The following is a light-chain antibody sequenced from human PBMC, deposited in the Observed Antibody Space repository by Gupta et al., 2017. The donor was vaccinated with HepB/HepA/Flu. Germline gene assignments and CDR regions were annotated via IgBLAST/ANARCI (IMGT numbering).Light chain of an antibody. Sequence: DIQMTQSPSSLSASVGDRVTITCRASQSIRNYLNWYQQKPGKAPKLLIYTASSLQSGVPTRFSGSGYGTDFTLTISSLQPEVFESYFFQQSYSFPFTFGQGTKLEIK. J-gene: IGKJ2*01. V-gene: IGKV1-39*01. CDR3: QQSYSFPFT. CDR1: QSIRNY. CDR2: TAS.